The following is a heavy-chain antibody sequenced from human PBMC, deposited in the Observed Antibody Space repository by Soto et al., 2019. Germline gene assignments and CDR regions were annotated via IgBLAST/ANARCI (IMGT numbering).Heavy chain of an antibody. Sequence: EVQLLESGGGLVQPGGSLRLSCAASGLTLRSSAMTWVRQAPGKGLEWISSINGDGTATYYGNAVKGRFTISKDVSKNTLYLQMDCLRAEDTAVYFCAKITRSWGQGTLVTVSS. CDR1: GLTLRSSA. CDR3: AKITRS. J-gene: IGHJ5*02. D-gene: IGHD3-3*01. CDR2: INGDGTAT. V-gene: IGHV3-23*01.